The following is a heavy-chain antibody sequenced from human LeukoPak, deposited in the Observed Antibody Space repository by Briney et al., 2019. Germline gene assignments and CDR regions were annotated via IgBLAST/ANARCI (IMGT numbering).Heavy chain of an antibody. J-gene: IGHJ4*02. CDR2: IESDGSTA. CDR1: GFTLSSHC. CDR3: ARAGRGPDY. Sequence: PGRSLRLSCAASGFTLSSHCMHWVRQAPGKGLVCVSRIESDGSTAYAASAKGRFIISRGNAKNTLYLQMNSLRAEDTAVYYGARAGRGPDYWGQGTLVTVSS. V-gene: IGHV3-74*01. D-gene: IGHD2-8*02.